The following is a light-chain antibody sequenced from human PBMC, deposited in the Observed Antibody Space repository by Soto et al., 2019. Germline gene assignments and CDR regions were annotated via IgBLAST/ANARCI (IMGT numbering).Light chain of an antibody. J-gene: IGKJ5*01. CDR1: QSVTSSS. V-gene: IGKV3-20*01. CDR3: QQYDSSPGT. CDR2: GAS. Sequence: EIVLTQSPGTLSLSPGESGTLSCRASQSVTSSSLAWYQQKPGQAPRLLIYGASSRATGIPDRFSGRGSGTDFTFTFIRLEPEDFAVYYCQQYDSSPGTFGQGTRLEIK.